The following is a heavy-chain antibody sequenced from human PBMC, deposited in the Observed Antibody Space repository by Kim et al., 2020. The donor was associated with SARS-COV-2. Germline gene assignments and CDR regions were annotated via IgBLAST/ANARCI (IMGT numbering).Heavy chain of an antibody. CDR2: IIPILGIA. V-gene: IGHV1-69*04. J-gene: IGHJ4*02. D-gene: IGHD3-10*01. CDR3: ARWSEGTRGDY. Sequence: SVKVSCKASGGTFSSYAISWVRQAPGQGVEWMGRIIPILGIANYAQKFQGRVTITADKSTSTAYMELSSLRSEDTAVYYCARWSEGTRGDYWGQGTLVTVSS. CDR1: GGTFSSYA.